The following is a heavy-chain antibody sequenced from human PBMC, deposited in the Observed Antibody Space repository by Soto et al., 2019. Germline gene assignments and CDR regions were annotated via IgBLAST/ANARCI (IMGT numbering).Heavy chain of an antibody. CDR3: ANLQEGYCGGHFYFYFHX. D-gene: IGHD2-21*02. CDR1: GFAFSSYW. J-gene: IGHJ4*02. Sequence: VGSLRLSCAASGFAFSSYWMSWVRQAPGKGLEWVSNINKDESEKKHVDSVKGRFTISRDNDKNLVYLQLNSLIAEDTAVYYCANLQEGYCGGHFYFYFHXWGQATSLPVSX. CDR2: INKDESEK. V-gene: IGHV3-7*03.